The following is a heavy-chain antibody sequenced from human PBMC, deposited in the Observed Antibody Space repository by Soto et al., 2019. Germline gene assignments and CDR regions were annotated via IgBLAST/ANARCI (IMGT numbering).Heavy chain of an antibody. J-gene: IGHJ4*02. Sequence: EVQLVESGGGLVQPGESLRLSCAASGCTLSSYWMHWVRQAPGKGLVWVSRINSDGSSTSYAGSVKGRFTISRDNAKNTPYLQMNSLRAEDTAVYYCVRTSLVVAAATREDYWGQGTLVTVSS. CDR1: GCTLSSYW. CDR3: VRTSLVVAAATREDY. CDR2: INSDGSST. D-gene: IGHD2-15*01. V-gene: IGHV3-74*01.